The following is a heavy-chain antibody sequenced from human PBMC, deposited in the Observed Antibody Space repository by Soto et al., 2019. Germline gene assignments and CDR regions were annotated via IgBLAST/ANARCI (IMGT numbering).Heavy chain of an antibody. CDR2: IKQDGSEK. Sequence: GFLRLSCAASGFTFSSYWMSWVRQAPGKGLEWVANIKQDGSEKYYVDSVKGRFTISRDNAKNSLYLQMNSLRAEDTAVYYCARDSPFYYYGMDVWGQGTTVTVSS. J-gene: IGHJ6*02. V-gene: IGHV3-7*01. CDR3: ARDSPFYYYGMDV. CDR1: GFTFSSYW.